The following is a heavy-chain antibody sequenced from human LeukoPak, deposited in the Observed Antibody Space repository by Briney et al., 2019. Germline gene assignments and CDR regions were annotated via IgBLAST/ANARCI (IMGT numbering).Heavy chain of an antibody. CDR3: AREDDDWGPNTLDV. CDR1: GFSFSTFA. CDR2: IDSGSGNI. Sequence: PGGSLRLSCAASGFSFSTFAMSWVRQAPGKGLEWLSYIDSGSGNIYYRDSVKGRLTISRDNAQDSLYLQMDSLRDEDTAVYYCAREDDDWGPNTLDVWGQGTVVTVSS. D-gene: IGHD7-27*01. J-gene: IGHJ3*01. V-gene: IGHV3-48*02.